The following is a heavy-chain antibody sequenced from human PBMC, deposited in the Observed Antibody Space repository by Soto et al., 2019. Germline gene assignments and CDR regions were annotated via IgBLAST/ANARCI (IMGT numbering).Heavy chain of an antibody. CDR2: IIPIFGTA. CDR1: GGTFSSYA. D-gene: IGHD4-17*01. CDR3: ARHDSGGNPGAFDI. Sequence: QVQLVQSGAEVKKPGSSVKVSCKASGGTFSSYAISWVRQAPGQGLEWMGGIIPIFGTANYAQKFQGRVTITADESTSTAYMELSSLRSEDTAVYYCARHDSGGNPGAFDIWGQGTMVTVSS. V-gene: IGHV1-69*12. J-gene: IGHJ3*02.